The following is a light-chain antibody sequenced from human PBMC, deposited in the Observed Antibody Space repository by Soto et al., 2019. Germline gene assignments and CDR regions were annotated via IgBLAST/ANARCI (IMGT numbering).Light chain of an antibody. Sequence: EVVLTQSPATLSLSPGERATLSCRASQSVSGSYLAWYQQKPGQAPRLLIYDASKRATGIPARFSGSGSGTDFTLTISSLEPEDFAVYYCQQRSSRPPMYTFGQGTKVDIK. J-gene: IGKJ2*01. CDR3: QQRSSRPPMYT. CDR1: QSVSGSY. V-gene: IGKV3-11*01. CDR2: DAS.